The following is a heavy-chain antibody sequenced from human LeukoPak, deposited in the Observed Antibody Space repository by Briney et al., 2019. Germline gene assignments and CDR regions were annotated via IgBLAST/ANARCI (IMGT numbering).Heavy chain of an antibody. D-gene: IGHD4-17*01. CDR2: INAGNGNT. J-gene: IGHJ5*02. V-gene: IGHV1-3*01. CDR1: GYTFTSYA. CDR3: ARDESYDYGDFNWFDP. Sequence: GASVKVSCKASGYTFTSYAMHWVRQAPGQRLEWMGWINAGNGNTKYSQKFQGRVTITRDASASTAYVELSSLRSEDTAVYYCARDESYDYGDFNWFDPWGQGTLVTVSS.